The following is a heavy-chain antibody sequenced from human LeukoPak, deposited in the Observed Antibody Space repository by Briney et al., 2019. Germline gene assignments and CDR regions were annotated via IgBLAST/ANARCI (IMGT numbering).Heavy chain of an antibody. CDR2: IYAGGNT. CDR1: GFMVGHKY. CDR3: ARGQTDLLRNYFDY. J-gene: IGHJ4*02. Sequence: GGSLRLSCAASGFMVGHKYMSWVHQAPGKGLEWLSIIYAGGNTYSADSVKGRFTISRDNSRNTVYLQMNNLRDDDTAVYYCARGQTDLLRNYFDYWGPGTPVTVSS. V-gene: IGHV3-66*01.